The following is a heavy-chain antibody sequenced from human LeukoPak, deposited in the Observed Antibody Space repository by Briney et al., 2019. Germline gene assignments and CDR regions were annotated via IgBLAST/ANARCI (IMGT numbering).Heavy chain of an antibody. Sequence: GGSLRLSCAASGFTFSSYEMNWVRQAPGKGLEWVSSISSSSSYIYYADSVKGRFTISRDNAKNSLYLQMNSLRAEDTAVYYCARGQYYYDSSGYPRGAFDIWGQGTMVTVSS. CDR3: ARGQYYYDSSGYPRGAFDI. D-gene: IGHD3-22*01. J-gene: IGHJ3*02. CDR1: GFTFSSYE. CDR2: ISSSSSYI. V-gene: IGHV3-21*01.